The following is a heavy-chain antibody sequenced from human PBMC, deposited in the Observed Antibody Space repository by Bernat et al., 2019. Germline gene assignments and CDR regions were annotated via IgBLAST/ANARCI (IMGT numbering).Heavy chain of an antibody. CDR2: ISYDGSNK. V-gene: IGHV3-30*18. J-gene: IGHJ6*02. CDR3: AKGVVTAIPDLGMDV. CDR1: GFTFSSYG. D-gene: IGHD2-21*02. Sequence: QVQLVESGGGVVQPGRSLRLSCAASGFTFSSYGMYWVRQAPGKGLEWVAVISYDGSNKYYADSVKGRFTISRDNSKNTLYLQMNSLRAEDTAVYYCAKGVVTAIPDLGMDVWGQGTTVTVSS.